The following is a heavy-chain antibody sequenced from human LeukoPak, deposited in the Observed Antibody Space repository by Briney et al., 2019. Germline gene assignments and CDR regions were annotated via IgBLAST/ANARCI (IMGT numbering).Heavy chain of an antibody. D-gene: IGHD1-26*01. CDR1: GFTFTSYS. CDR3: AKGGKWDVTPFDY. J-gene: IGHJ4*02. CDR2: ISGGGGST. V-gene: IGHV3-23*01. Sequence: GSLRLSCAASGFTFTSYSMNWVRQAPGKGLEWVSTISGGGGSTYYADSVKGRFTISRDNSKNTLYLQVNSLRAEDTAVYYCAKGGKWDVTPFDYWGQGTLVTVSS.